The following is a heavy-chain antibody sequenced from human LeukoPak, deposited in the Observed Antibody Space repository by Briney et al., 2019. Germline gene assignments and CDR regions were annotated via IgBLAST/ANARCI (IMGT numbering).Heavy chain of an antibody. CDR1: GFTFSGYA. CDR2: ISGSGGST. D-gene: IGHD3-22*01. J-gene: IGHJ4*02. V-gene: IGHV3-23*01. CDR3: ANLGYYDSPFDY. Sequence: GGSVRLSCAASGFTFSGYAISWVRQAPGQGLEWVSAISGSGGSTYYADSVKGRFTISRDNSKNTLYLQMNSLRAEDTAVYYCANLGYYDSPFDYWGQGTLVTVSS.